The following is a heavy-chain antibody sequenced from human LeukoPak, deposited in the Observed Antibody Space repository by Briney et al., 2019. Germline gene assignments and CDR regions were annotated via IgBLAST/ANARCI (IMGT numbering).Heavy chain of an antibody. Sequence: PSETLSLTCAVYGGSFSGYYWSWIPQPPGKGLEWIGDINHSGSTNYNPSLKSRVTISVDTSKNQFSLKLSSVTAADTAVYYCASYGCITIVGVVITHYFYGRGQRTLVTVSS. V-gene: IGHV4-34*01. J-gene: IGHJ4*02. CDR3: ASYGCITIVGVVITHYFYG. D-gene: IGHD3-3*01. CDR2: INHSGST. CDR1: GGSFSGYY.